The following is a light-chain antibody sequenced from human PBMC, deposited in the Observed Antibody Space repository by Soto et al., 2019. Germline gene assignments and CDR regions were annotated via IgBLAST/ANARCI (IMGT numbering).Light chain of an antibody. J-gene: IGKJ5*01. CDR3: QQYGSSPT. CDR1: QSVISSY. Sequence: IVLPQYPGTLSLSPGERATLSCRASQSVISSYLAWYQQKPCQAPRLLMCGASSRVTGIPERISGSGSVTYSTITINRGEPEDFAVYYWQQYGSSPTFGQGPRLEIK. V-gene: IGKV3-20*01. CDR2: GAS.